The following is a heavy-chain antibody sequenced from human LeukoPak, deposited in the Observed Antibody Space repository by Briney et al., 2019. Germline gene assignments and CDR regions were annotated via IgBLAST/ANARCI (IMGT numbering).Heavy chain of an antibody. Sequence: PGGSLRLSCSASGFTVSSNYMSWVRQAPGKGLEWVAVICSGGSTYYADSVKGRFTISRDNSKNTLYLQMNSLRAEDTAVYFCARDHSDYDAFDIWGQGTMVTVSS. D-gene: IGHD5-12*01. J-gene: IGHJ3*02. V-gene: IGHV3-53*01. CDR3: ARDHSDYDAFDI. CDR1: GFTVSSNY. CDR2: ICSGGST.